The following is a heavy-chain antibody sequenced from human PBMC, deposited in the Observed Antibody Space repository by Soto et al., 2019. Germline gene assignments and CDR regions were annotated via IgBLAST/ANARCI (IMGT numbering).Heavy chain of an antibody. CDR2: IHAGSDNT. J-gene: IGHJ6*02. Sequence: QVQFVQSGAEVKEPGASVKVSCKASGSTFTAITLHWVRQAPGQRLEWMGCIHAGSDNTEYSQKFQHRLTIPRDTSASIVYMELSSLRSEDTALYYCARDYVKLGMAVWGQGATVTVSS. CDR1: GSTFTAIT. D-gene: IGHD3-10*02. CDR3: ARDYVKLGMAV. V-gene: IGHV1-3*01.